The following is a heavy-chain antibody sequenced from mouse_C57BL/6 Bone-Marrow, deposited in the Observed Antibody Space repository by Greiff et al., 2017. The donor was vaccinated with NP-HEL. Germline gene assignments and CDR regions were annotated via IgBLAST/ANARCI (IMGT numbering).Heavy chain of an antibody. J-gene: IGHJ3*01. Sequence: VQLKESGPGLVAPSQSLSITCTVSGFSLTSYGVDWVRQSPGKGLEWLGVIWGVGRTNYYSAHKSRLSISKDNSKGQVFLKMNSLQTDYTAIDYCADEGFAYWGQGTLVTVSA. CDR2: IWGVGRT. CDR1: GFSLTSYG. CDR3: ADEGFAY. V-gene: IGHV2-6*01.